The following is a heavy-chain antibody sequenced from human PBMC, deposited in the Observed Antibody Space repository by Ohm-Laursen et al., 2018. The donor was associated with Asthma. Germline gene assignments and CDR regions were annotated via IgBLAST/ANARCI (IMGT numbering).Heavy chain of an antibody. CDR2: ISGNGGVI. V-gene: IGHV3-23*01. CDR3: ARRSKICYDTSHCFFDY. Sequence: SLRLSCTASGFSFGTFAMSWVRQPPGKGLEFVSDISGNGGVITNADSVKGRFTISRDNSKNTVYLQMNSLRAEDTAVYYCARRSKICYDTSHCFFDYWGQGTLVTVSS. J-gene: IGHJ4*02. CDR1: GFSFGTFA. D-gene: IGHD2-2*01.